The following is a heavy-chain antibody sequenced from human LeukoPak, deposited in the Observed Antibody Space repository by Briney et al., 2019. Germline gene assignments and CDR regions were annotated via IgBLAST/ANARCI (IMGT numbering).Heavy chain of an antibody. CDR1: GFTFRSYW. Sequence: GGSLRLSCAGSGFTFRSYWMHWVRQDPGKGLVWVARINGDGSSISYADSVKGRFTISRDNAKNSLYLQMNSLRAEDTAVYYCAKDSVKVTTVRRVPHYMDVWGKGTTVTISS. CDR3: AKDSVKVTTVRRVPHYMDV. CDR2: INGDGSSI. D-gene: IGHD4-17*01. V-gene: IGHV3-74*01. J-gene: IGHJ6*03.